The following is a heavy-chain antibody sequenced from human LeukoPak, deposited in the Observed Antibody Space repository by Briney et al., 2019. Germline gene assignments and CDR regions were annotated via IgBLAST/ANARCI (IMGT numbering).Heavy chain of an antibody. V-gene: IGHV3-23*01. CDR3: AKAQWLVHDAFDI. J-gene: IGHJ3*02. D-gene: IGHD6-19*01. CDR2: ISGSGGST. CDR1: GFTFSSYA. Sequence: GGSLGLSCAASGFTFSSYAMSWVRQAPGKGLEWASAISGSGGSTYYADSVKGGFTISRDNSKNTLYLQMNSLRAEDTAVYYCAKAQWLVHDAFDIWGQGTMVTVSS.